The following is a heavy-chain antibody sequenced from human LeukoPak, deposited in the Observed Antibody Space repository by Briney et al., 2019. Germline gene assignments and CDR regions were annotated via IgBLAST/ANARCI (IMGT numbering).Heavy chain of an antibody. CDR3: ARDKYCSSTSCYYYYYYGMDV. CDR2: IYYSGST. Sequence: PSETLSLTCTVSGGSFSSSNYYWGWIRQPPGKGLEWIGSIYYSGSTYYNPSLKSRVTISVDTSKNQFSLKLSSVTAADTAVYYCARDKYCSSTSCYYYYYYGMDVWGQGTTVTVSS. D-gene: IGHD2-2*01. J-gene: IGHJ6*02. CDR1: GGSFSSSNYY. V-gene: IGHV4-39*07.